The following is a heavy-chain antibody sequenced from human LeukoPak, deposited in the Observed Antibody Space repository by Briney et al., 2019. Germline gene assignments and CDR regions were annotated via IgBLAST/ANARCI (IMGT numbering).Heavy chain of an antibody. CDR3: ARQNDFRLDY. CDR1: GYTSSSYR. CDR2: IYPGDSDT. D-gene: IGHD3-3*01. V-gene: IGHV5-51*01. Sequence: GESLKISCKGSGYTSSSYRIGWVRQMPGKGLEWMGIIYPGDSDTRYSPSLQGQVTISVDTSISTAYLQWSSLKASDTAIYYCARQNDFRLDYWGQGTLVTVSS. J-gene: IGHJ4*02.